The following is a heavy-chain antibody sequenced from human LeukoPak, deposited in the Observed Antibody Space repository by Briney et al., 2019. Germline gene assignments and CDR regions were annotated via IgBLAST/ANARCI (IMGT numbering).Heavy chain of an antibody. Sequence: SQTLSLTCAISGDSVSSNSAAWNWIRQSPSRGLEWLGRTLYRSKWYNDYAVSVKSRITINPDTSKNQFSLQLNSVTPEDTAAYYCARVHYGGNYYYYYGMDVWGQGTTVTVSS. CDR3: ARVHYGGNYYYYYGMDV. D-gene: IGHD4-23*01. V-gene: IGHV6-1*01. CDR1: GDSVSSNSAA. CDR2: TLYRSKWYN. J-gene: IGHJ6*02.